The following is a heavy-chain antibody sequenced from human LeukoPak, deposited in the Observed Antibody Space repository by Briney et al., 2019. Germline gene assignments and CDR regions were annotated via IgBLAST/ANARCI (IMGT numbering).Heavy chain of an antibody. D-gene: IGHD2-2*01. CDR3: ARVSSVEVPAAWSYYYYYGMDV. V-gene: IGHV1-69*13. CDR2: IIPIFGTA. J-gene: IGHJ6*02. CDR1: GGTFSSYA. Sequence: GASVKVSCKASGGTFSSYAISWVRQAPGQGLEWMGGIIPIFGTANYAQKFQGRVTITADESTSTAYMELSSLRSEDTAVYYCARVSSVEVPAAWSYYYYYGMDVWGQGTTVTVSS.